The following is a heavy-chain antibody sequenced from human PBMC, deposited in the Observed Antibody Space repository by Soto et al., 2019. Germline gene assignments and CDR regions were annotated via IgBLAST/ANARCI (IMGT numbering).Heavy chain of an antibody. Sequence: ASVKVSCKASGYTFTSYYMHWVRQAPGQGLEWMGIINPSGGSTSYAQKFQGRVTMTRDTSTSTVYMELSSLRSEDTAVYYCARGTSSITIFGVVIGRYFDYWGQGTLVTVSS. D-gene: IGHD3-3*01. V-gene: IGHV1-46*01. CDR2: INPSGGST. CDR3: ARGTSSITIFGVVIGRYFDY. J-gene: IGHJ4*02. CDR1: GYTFTSYY.